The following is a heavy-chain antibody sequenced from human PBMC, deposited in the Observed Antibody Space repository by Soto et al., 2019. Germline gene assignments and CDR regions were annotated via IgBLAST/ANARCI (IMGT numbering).Heavy chain of an antibody. CDR1: GFTFSSYA. D-gene: IGHD6-19*01. J-gene: IGHJ4*02. V-gene: IGHV3-23*01. CDR3: AKDRGSGWARYFDY. CDR2: ISGSGGST. Sequence: WSLRLSCAASGFTFSSYAMSWVRQAPGKGLEWVSAISGSGGSTYYADSVKGRFTISRDNSKNTLYLQMNSLRAEDTAVYYCAKDRGSGWARYFDYWGQGTLVTVSS.